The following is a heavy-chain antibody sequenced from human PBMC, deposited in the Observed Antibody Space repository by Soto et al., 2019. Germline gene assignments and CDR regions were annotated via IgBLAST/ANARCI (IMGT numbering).Heavy chain of an antibody. D-gene: IGHD4-17*01. Sequence: PSETLSLTCTVSSGSISFYYWSWIRQPPGKGLEWIGYIYYSGSTNYNPSLKSRVTISVDTSKNQFSLKLSSVTAADTAVYYCARGNDYGDYYFHYWGQGTLVTVAS. CDR3: ARGNDYGDYYFHY. CDR1: SGSISFYY. V-gene: IGHV4-59*01. J-gene: IGHJ4*02. CDR2: IYYSGST.